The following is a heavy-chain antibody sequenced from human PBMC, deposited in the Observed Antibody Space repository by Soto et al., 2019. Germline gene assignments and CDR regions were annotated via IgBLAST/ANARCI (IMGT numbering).Heavy chain of an antibody. CDR1: GFSLSTRDVC. D-gene: IGHD3-10*01. CDR3: AQRGRRYLDF. CDR2: IYSDAYK. Sequence: ITLKESGPTLVKPTQTLTLTCTIYGFSLSTRDVCVGWIRPPPGKALEWLTLIYSDAYKHYSPSLEIRLAIAKDTSKNHVVLTMTNMNPVDTATYYFAQRGRRYLDFWCHGTLVTASS. J-gene: IGHJ4*01. V-gene: IGHV2-5*02.